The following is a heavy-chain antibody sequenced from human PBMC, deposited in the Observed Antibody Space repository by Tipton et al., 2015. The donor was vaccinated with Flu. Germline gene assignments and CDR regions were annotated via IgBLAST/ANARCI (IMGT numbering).Heavy chain of an antibody. D-gene: IGHD3-10*01. J-gene: IGHJ4*02. Sequence: SWIRQAPGKGLEWMANIKQDGSEKYYVDSVKGRFTISRDNAKNSLYLQMSSLRAEDTAVYYCARDRGADDYWGQGTLVTVSS. CDR3: ARDRGADDY. CDR2: IKQDGSEK. V-gene: IGHV3-7*01.